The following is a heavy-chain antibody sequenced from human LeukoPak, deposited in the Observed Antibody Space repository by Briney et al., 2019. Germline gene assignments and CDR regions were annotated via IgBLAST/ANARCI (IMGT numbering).Heavy chain of an antibody. V-gene: IGHV3-66*01. J-gene: IGHJ4*02. Sequence: GGSLRLSCAASGFSVSSNYMSWVRQAPGKRLDWVSVIFSGRNTYYADSVKGRFTISTDNSKNTLDLQMNSLRAEDTAVYYCARTVPGYCSGGSCLGYWGQGTLVTVSS. CDR2: IFSGRNT. D-gene: IGHD2-15*01. CDR3: ARTVPGYCSGGSCLGY. CDR1: GFSVSSNY.